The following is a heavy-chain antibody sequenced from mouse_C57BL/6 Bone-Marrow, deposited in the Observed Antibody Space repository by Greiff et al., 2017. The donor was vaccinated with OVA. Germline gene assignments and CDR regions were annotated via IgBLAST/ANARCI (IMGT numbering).Heavy chain of an antibody. J-gene: IGHJ3*01. D-gene: IGHD1-1*01. V-gene: IGHV5-6*01. CDR1: GFTFSSYG. CDR3: ARHNYGSSYRFAY. CDR2: ISSGGSYT. Sequence: EVMLVESGGDLVKPGGSLKLSCAASGFTFSSYGMSWVRQTPDKRLEWVATISSGGSYTYYPDSVKGRFTISRDNAKNTLYLQMSSLKSEDTAMYYCARHNYGSSYRFAYWGQGTLVTVSA.